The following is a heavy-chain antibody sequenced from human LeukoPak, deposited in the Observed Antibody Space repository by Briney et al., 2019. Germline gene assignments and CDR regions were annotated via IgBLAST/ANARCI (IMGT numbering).Heavy chain of an antibody. Sequence: ASVKVSCKASGYTFTGYYMHWVRQAPGQGLEWMGWINPNNGGTNYAQKFQGRVTMTRDTSISTAYMELSRLRSDDTAVYYCAREYYDSSGFDYWGQGTLVTVSS. V-gene: IGHV1-2*02. D-gene: IGHD3-22*01. J-gene: IGHJ4*02. CDR2: INPNNGGT. CDR3: AREYYDSSGFDY. CDR1: GYTFTGYY.